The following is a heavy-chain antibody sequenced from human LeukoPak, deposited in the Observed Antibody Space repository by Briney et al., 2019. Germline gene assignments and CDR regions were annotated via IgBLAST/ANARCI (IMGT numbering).Heavy chain of an antibody. J-gene: IGHJ3*02. D-gene: IGHD2-21*01. CDR2: INGDGTYT. CDR1: GFTFSSYW. CDR3: ARVKIAGPTVGALDI. V-gene: IGHV3-74*03. Sequence: GGSLRLSCAASGFTFSSYWMHWVRQAPGKGLVRVSRINGDGTYTTYAASVKGRFTISRDNAKNTLFLQMDSLRAEDTAVYYCARVKIAGPTVGALDIWGQGTRVTVSS.